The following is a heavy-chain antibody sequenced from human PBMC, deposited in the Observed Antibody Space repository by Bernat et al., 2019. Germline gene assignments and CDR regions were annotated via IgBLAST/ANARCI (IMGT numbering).Heavy chain of an antibody. D-gene: IGHD6-13*01. CDR1: GGSFSGYY. Sequence: QVQLLHWGAGLLKPSETLSRTCAVYGGSFSGYYWSWIRQLPGKVLEWIGEINHSGSTNYNPSLKSRVTISVDTSKNQFSLELSSVTSADTAVYYCARGRGFQQKLPGWFDPWGQGTLVTVSS. CDR2: INHSGST. CDR3: ARGRGFQQKLPGWFDP. J-gene: IGHJ5*02. V-gene: IGHV4-34*01.